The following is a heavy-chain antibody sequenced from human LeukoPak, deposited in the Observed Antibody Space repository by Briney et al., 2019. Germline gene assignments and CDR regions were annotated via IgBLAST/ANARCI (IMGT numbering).Heavy chain of an antibody. V-gene: IGHV1-8*03. CDR3: ARGGDIYSSSWYGY. Sequence: ASVKVSCNASGYTFTSYDINWVRQATGQGLEWTGWMNPNSGNTGYAQKFQGRVTITRNTSISTAYMEMSSLRSEDTAVYFCARGGDIYSSSWYGYWGQGTLVTVSS. D-gene: IGHD6-13*01. J-gene: IGHJ4*02. CDR2: MNPNSGNT. CDR1: GYTFTSYD.